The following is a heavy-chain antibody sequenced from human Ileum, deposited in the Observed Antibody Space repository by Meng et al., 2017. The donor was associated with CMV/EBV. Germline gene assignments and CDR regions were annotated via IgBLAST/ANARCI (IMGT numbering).Heavy chain of an antibody. J-gene: IGHJ4*02. D-gene: IGHD7-27*01. CDR2: INTNSGDT. CDR3: ARDNWGSDY. Sequence: RVSWETSGYTFTVYTIHWARQAPGQGLEWMGRINTNSGDTFYAQKFRGRVTMTRDTSIRTVFMELSGLQSHDTAIYYCARDNWGSDYWGQGTLVTVSS. V-gene: IGHV1-2*06. CDR1: GYTFTVYT.